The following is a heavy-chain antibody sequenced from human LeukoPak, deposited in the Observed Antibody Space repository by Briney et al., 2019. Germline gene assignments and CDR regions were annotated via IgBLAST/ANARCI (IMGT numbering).Heavy chain of an antibody. V-gene: IGHV1-18*01. J-gene: IGHJ5*02. CDR1: GYTLTELS. D-gene: IGHD3-10*01. CDR3: ARVVGSGFDP. Sequence: GASVKVSCKVSGYTLTELSMHWVRQAPGKGLEWMGWISAYNGNTNYAQKLQGRVTMTTDTSTSTAYMELRSLRSDDTAVYYCARVVGSGFDPWGQGTLVTVSS. CDR2: ISAYNGNT.